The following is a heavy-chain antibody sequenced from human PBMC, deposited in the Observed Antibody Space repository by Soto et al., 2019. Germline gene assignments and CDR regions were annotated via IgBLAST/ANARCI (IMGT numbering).Heavy chain of an antibody. J-gene: IGHJ4*02. Sequence: GASVKVSCTASGYNFTGYYMPWVLQAPGQGLERMGWINPNSGGTNVAQKFQGRVNMTRDTSISTAYMDLSSLRSDDTAVYYCAQDYHYLGWIGYFQGAHDYWGQGTLVTVSS. CDR3: AQDYHYLGWIGYFQGAHDY. CDR2: INPNSGGT. V-gene: IGHV1-2*02. D-gene: IGHD3-3*01. CDR1: GYNFTGYY.